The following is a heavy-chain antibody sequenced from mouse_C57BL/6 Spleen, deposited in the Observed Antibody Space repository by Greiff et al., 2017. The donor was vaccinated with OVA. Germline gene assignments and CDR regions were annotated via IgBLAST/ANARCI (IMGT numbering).Heavy chain of an antibody. J-gene: IGHJ1*01. CDR2: INPSTGGT. CDR3: ASSCYYVV. CDR1: GYSFTGYY. V-gene: IGHV1-42*01. Sequence: VQLQQSGPELVKPGASVKISCKASGYSFTGYYMNWVKQSPEKSLEWIGEINPSTGGTTYNQTFKAKATLTVDNSSSTAYMLLQSLTSEDSAVSFSASSCYYVVWVPGPTVPVSS.